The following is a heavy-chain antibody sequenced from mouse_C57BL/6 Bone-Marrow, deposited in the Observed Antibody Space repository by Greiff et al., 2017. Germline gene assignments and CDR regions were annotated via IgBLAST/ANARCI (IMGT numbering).Heavy chain of an antibody. J-gene: IGHJ4*01. CDR3: ARRRFPYYAMDY. V-gene: IGHV5-9*01. CDR2: ISGGGGNT. Sequence: DVKLVESGGGLVKPGGSLKLSCAASGFTFSSYTMSWVRQTPEKRLEWVATISGGGGNTYYPDSVKGRFTISRDNAKNTLYLQMSSLRSEDTALYYCARRRFPYYAMDYWGQGTSVTVSS. CDR1: GFTFSSYT.